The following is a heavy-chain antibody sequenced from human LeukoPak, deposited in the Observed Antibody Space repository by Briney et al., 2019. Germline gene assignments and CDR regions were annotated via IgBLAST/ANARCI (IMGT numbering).Heavy chain of an antibody. D-gene: IGHD6-13*01. CDR1: GYSISSGYF. V-gene: IGHV4-38-2*02. Sequence: SETLSLTCTVSGYSISSGYFWGWIRQSPAKGLEWIGSIYNNGITYYNPSLKSRVTISVDTSKNQFSLKLSSVTAADTAVYYCARERSEPGYSSSWLPRNWFDPWGQGTLVTVSS. J-gene: IGHJ5*02. CDR2: IYNNGIT. CDR3: ARERSEPGYSSSWLPRNWFDP.